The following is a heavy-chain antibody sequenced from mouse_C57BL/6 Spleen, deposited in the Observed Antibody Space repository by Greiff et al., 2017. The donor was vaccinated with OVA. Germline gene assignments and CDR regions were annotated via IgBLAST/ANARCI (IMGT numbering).Heavy chain of an antibody. CDR2: IHPNSGST. Sequence: VQLQQPVAELVKPGASVKLSCKASGYTFTSYWMHWVKQRPGQGLEWIGMIHPNSGSTNYNEKFKSKATLTVDKSSSTAYMQLSSLTSEDSAVYYCARYLYGSSYWYFDVWGTGTTVTVSS. CDR3: ARYLYGSSYWYFDV. J-gene: IGHJ1*03. D-gene: IGHD1-1*01. CDR1: GYTFTSYW. V-gene: IGHV1-64*01.